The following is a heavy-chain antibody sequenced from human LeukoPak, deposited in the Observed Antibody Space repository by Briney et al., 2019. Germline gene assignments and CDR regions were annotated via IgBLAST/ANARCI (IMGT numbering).Heavy chain of an antibody. V-gene: IGHV4-4*02. J-gene: IGHJ3*02. Sequence: SETLSLTCAVSGGSISSSNWWSWVRQPPGKGLEWIGYIYYSGSTNYNPSLKSRVTISVDTSKNQFSLKLSSVTAADTAVYYCARDKDAFDIWGQGTMVTVSS. CDR2: IYYSGST. CDR1: GGSISSSNW. CDR3: ARDKDAFDI.